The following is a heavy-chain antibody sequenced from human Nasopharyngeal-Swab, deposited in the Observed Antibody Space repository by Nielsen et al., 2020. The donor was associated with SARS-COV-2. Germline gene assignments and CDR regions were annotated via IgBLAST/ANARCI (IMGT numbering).Heavy chain of an antibody. D-gene: IGHD3-10*01. CDR3: AREYGSPFFDI. CDR2: IYYSGST. J-gene: IGHJ3*02. CDR1: GGSISSYY. V-gene: IGHV4-59*12. Sequence: SETLSLTCTVSGGSISSYYWSWIRQPPGKGLEWIGYIYYSGSTNYNPSLKSRVTISVDTSKNQFSLKLSSVTAADTAVYYCAREYGSPFFDIWGQGTTVTVSS.